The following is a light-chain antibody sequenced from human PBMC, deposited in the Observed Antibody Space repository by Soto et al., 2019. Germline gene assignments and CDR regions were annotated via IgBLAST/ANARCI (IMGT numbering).Light chain of an antibody. V-gene: IGLV2-14*01. CDR3: CSYTSRTTYV. CDR1: ASDVGGYNY. CDR2: AVS. J-gene: IGLJ1*01. Sequence: QSVLTQPASVSGSPGQSITISCTGTASDVGGYNYVSWYQQHPGKAPKLMIHAVSNRPSGISSRFSGSKSGNTASLTISGLQPEDEADYFCCSYTSRTTYVFGTGTKVTVL.